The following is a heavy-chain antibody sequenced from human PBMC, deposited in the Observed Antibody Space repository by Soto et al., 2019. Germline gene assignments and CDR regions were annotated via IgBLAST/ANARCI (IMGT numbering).Heavy chain of an antibody. CDR2: INHSGST. J-gene: IGHJ6*02. Sequence: SETLSLTCAVYGGSFSGYYWSWIRQPPGKGLEWIGEINHSGSTNYNPSLKSRVTISVGTSKNQFSLKLSSVTAADTAVYYCARAVPYYDFWSGYYGPPYGMDVWGQGTTVTVS. CDR1: GGSFSGYY. V-gene: IGHV4-34*01. D-gene: IGHD3-3*01. CDR3: ARAVPYYDFWSGYYGPPYGMDV.